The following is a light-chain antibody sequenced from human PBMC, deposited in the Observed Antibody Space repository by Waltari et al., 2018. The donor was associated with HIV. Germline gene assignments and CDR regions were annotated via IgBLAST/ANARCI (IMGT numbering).Light chain of an antibody. V-gene: IGKV3-15*01. J-gene: IGKJ1*01. CDR3: QQYSTWPPWT. Sequence: EIVLTQSPATLSVFPGERATLSCRASQSVSTKLAWYRQKPGQSPRLLIYDASTRATGIPPRFSGSGSGTEFTLTIISLQSEDFALYFCQQYSTWPPWTFGQGTQLEIK. CDR1: QSVSTK. CDR2: DAS.